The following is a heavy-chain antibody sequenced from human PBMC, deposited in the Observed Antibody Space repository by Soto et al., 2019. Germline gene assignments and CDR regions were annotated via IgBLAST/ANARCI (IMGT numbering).Heavy chain of an antibody. CDR1: GYSFTGYW. CDR2: IDPSDSYT. Sequence: GESLKISCTGSGYSFTGYWISWVRQMPGKGLEWMGRIDPSDSYTNYSPSFQGHVTISADKSISTAYLQWSSLKASDTAMYYCAGRLKNELDDAFDIWGQGTMVTVSS. D-gene: IGHD1-1*01. J-gene: IGHJ3*02. V-gene: IGHV5-10-1*01. CDR3: AGRLKNELDDAFDI.